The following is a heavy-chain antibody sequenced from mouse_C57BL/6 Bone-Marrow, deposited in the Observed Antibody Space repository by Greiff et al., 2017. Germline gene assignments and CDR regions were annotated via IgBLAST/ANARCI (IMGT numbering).Heavy chain of an antibody. CDR2: ISTNNGGT. V-gene: IGHV1-26*01. CDR1: GYTFTDYY. Sequence: EVQLQQSGPELVKPGASVKISCTASGYTFTDYYMNWVRQSHGKSLEWIGDISTNNGGTSYTQKFKGKATLTVDKSTSTAYMELRSLTSEDSAVYYCAPGYSWFAYWGQGTLVTVSA. D-gene: IGHD2-3*01. J-gene: IGHJ3*01. CDR3: APGYSWFAY.